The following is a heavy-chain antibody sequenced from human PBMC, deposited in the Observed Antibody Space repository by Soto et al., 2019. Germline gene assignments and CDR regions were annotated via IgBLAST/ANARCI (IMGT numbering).Heavy chain of an antibody. CDR3: ARHFIAVAAEPNYYYYYYGMDV. CDR2: MNTNSGDT. V-gene: IGHV1-8*01. J-gene: IGHJ6*02. CDR1: RYTFTSYD. D-gene: IGHD6-19*01. Sequence: GASVKVSCKASRYTFTSYDINWVRQATGQGLERMGWMNTNSGDTGYAQKFQGRVTMTRNTSISTAYLQWSSLKASDTAMYYCARHFIAVAAEPNYYYYYYGMDVWGQGTTVTVSS.